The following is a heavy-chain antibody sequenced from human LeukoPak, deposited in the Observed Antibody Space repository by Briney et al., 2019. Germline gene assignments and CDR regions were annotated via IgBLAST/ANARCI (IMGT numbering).Heavy chain of an antibody. Sequence: ASVKVSCKASGYTFTSYGISWVRQAPGQGLEWMGWISAYNGNTNYAQKLQGRVTMTTDTSTSTAYMELRSLRSDDTAVYYCARSYYYDSSGYEDYFDYWGQGTLVTVSS. CDR2: ISAYNGNT. J-gene: IGHJ4*02. V-gene: IGHV1-18*01. D-gene: IGHD3-22*01. CDR3: ARSYYYDSSGYEDYFDY. CDR1: GYTFTSYG.